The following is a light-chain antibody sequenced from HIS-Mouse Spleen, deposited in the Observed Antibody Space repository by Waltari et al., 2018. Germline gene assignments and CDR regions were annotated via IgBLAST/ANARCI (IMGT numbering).Light chain of an antibody. CDR1: QSLVHSDGNTY. CDR3: MQGTHWLT. V-gene: IGKV2-30*02. Sequence: DVVMTQSPLSLPVTLGQPASISCRSSQSLVHSDGNTYLNWFQQRPGQSPRSLIYKVSKRDSGVPDRFSGSGSGTDFTLKISRVEAEDVGVYYCMQGTHWLTFGPGTKVDIK. CDR2: KVS. J-gene: IGKJ3*01.